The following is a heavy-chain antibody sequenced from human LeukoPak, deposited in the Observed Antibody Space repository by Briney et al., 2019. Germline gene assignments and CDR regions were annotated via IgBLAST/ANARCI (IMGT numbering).Heavy chain of an antibody. CDR2: IWYDGSNK. CDR3: AKGAIFGVRDYYYMDV. Sequence: GASLRLSCAASGFTFSSYGMHWVRQAPGKGLEWVAVIWYDGSNKYYADSVKGRSTISRDNSKNTLYLQMNSLRAEDTAVYYCAKGAIFGVRDYYYMDVWGKGTTVTVSS. V-gene: IGHV3-33*06. CDR1: GFTFSSYG. J-gene: IGHJ6*03. D-gene: IGHD3-3*01.